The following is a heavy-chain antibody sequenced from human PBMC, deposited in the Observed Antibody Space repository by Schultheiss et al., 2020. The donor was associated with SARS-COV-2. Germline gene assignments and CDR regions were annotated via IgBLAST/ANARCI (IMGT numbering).Heavy chain of an antibody. Sequence: GGSLRLSCAASGFTFSSYWMHWVCQAPGKGLVWVSRINSDGSSTSYADSVKGRFTISRDNAKNTLYLQMNSLRAEDTAVYYCAKGGDNYDFWSGYYSLYYFDYWGQGTLVTVSS. D-gene: IGHD3-3*01. CDR3: AKGGDNYDFWSGYYSLYYFDY. CDR2: INSDGSST. V-gene: IGHV3-74*01. CDR1: GFTFSSYW. J-gene: IGHJ4*02.